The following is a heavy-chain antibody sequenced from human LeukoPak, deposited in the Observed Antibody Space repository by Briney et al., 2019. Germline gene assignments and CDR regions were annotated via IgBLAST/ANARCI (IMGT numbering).Heavy chain of an antibody. V-gene: IGHV4-39*01. CDR1: GGSISSSSYY. Sequence: SETLSLTCTVSGGSISSSSYYWGWIRQPPGKGLEWIGSIYYSVSTYHNPSLKSRVTISVDTSKNQFSLKLSSVTAADTAVYYCARQGAGIAAAGIFDYWGQGTLVTVSS. D-gene: IGHD6-13*01. CDR3: ARQGAGIAAAGIFDY. CDR2: IYYSVST. J-gene: IGHJ4*02.